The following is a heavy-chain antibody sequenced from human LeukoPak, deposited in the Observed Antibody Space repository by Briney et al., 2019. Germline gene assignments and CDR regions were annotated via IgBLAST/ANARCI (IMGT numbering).Heavy chain of an antibody. CDR1: GGSISSSSYY. D-gene: IGHD6-19*01. V-gene: IGHV4-61*02. J-gene: IGHJ4*02. CDR3: ARGGCSSGRAFDY. CDR2: IYSSGSS. Sequence: SETLSLTCTVSGGSISSSSYYWNWIRQPAGKGLEWIGRIYSSGSSDYNSSFKSRVTMSVDMSKSQISLKLSSVTAADTAVYYCARGGCSSGRAFDYWGQGTLVTVSS.